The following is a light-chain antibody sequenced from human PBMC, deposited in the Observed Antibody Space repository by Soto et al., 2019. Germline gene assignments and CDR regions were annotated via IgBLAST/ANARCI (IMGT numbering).Light chain of an antibody. CDR3: TSYRSATTPPYV. V-gene: IGLV2-14*01. CDR1: GSDIGAYNF. J-gene: IGLJ1*01. Sequence: QSVLTQPASVSGSPGQSITISCTGTGSDIGAYNFVSWYQHHPGKAPKLLIYEVAYRPSGISNRFSGSKSANTASLTISGLQAEDEADYFCTSYRSATTPPYVFGSGTKVTVL. CDR2: EVA.